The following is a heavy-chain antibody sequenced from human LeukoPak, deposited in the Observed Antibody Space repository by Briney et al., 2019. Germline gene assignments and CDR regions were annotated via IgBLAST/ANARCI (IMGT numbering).Heavy chain of an antibody. Sequence: SETLSLTCAVYGGSFSGYYWSWIRQPPGKGLEWIGEINHSGSTNYNPSLKSRVTISVDTSKNQFSLKLSSVTAADTAVYYCARLTRRFGDYRRSGWFDPWGQGTLVTVSS. J-gene: IGHJ5*02. CDR3: ARLTRRFGDYRRSGWFDP. CDR1: GGSFSGYY. V-gene: IGHV4-34*01. D-gene: IGHD3-10*01. CDR2: INHSGST.